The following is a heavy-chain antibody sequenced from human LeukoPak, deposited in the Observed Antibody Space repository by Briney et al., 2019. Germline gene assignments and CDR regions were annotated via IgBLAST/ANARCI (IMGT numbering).Heavy chain of an antibody. J-gene: IGHJ4*02. CDR2: VHDSGNT. V-gene: IGHV4-59*01. Sequence: SETLSLTCSVSGGSISNYYWSWIRQPPGKGLQWIGHVHDSGNTNYNPSLKSRVTISVDTSKNQFSLKLTSVTAADTAVYYCARGVPHARSSGYFDYWGQGTLVTVSS. D-gene: IGHD6-6*01. CDR1: GGSISNYY. CDR3: ARGVPHARSSGYFDY.